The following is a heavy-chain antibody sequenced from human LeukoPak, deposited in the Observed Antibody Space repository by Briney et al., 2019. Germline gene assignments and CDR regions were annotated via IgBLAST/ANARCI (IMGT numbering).Heavy chain of an antibody. CDR1: GGSISSSSYY. D-gene: IGHD3-9*01. Sequence: SETLSLTCTVSGGSISSSSYYWGWIRQPPGKGLEWIGSIYYSGSTYYNPSLKSRVTISVDTSKNQFSLTLNAMTAADTAVYYCARRNYDILTGFYGGGTYNYYYTDVWGKGTTVIVSS. CDR2: IYYSGST. J-gene: IGHJ6*03. V-gene: IGHV4-39*07. CDR3: ARRNYDILTGFYGGGTYNYYYTDV.